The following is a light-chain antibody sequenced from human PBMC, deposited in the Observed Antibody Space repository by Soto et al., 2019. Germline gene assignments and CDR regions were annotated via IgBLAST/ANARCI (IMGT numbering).Light chain of an antibody. CDR2: EVS. CDR1: SSGLDTYNS. CDR3: SAYARGPLFV. J-gene: IGLJ1*01. V-gene: IGLV2-14*01. Sequence: QSALTQPASVSGSPGQSITVSCTGTSSGLDTYNSVSWYQQHPGKAPRLIIYEVSNRPSGVSNRFSGSKSGNTASLTISGLQAEDEAEYYCSAYARGPLFVSGSGTKVTVL.